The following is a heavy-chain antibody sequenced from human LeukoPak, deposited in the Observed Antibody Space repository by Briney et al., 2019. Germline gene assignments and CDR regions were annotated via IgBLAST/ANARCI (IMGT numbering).Heavy chain of an antibody. J-gene: IGHJ4*02. V-gene: IGHV1-18*01. D-gene: IGHD2-15*01. Sequence: ASVKVSCKASGYTFTSYGISWVRLAPGQGLEWMGWISAYNGNTNYAQKLQGRVTMSTDTSTSTAYMELRSLRSDDTAVYYCARDRLPTPGRGPTDYWGQGTLVTVSS. CDR3: ARDRLPTPGRGPTDY. CDR1: GYTFTSYG. CDR2: ISAYNGNT.